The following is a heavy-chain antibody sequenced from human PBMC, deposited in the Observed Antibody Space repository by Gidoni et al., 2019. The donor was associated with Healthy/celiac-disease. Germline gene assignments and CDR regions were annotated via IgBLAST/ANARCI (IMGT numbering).Heavy chain of an antibody. V-gene: IGHV3-23*01. J-gene: IGHJ4*02. CDR2: TSGSGGST. CDR1: GFTFNSYA. CDR3: AKVQSSSGSYFFVDY. Sequence: EVQLLESGGGLVQAGGSLRLSCAASGFTFNSYAMSWVRQAPGKGLEWVSATSGSGGSTYYADSVKGRFTISRDNSKNTLYLQMNSLRAEDTAVYYCAKVQSSSGSYFFVDYWGQGTLVTVSS. D-gene: IGHD1-26*01.